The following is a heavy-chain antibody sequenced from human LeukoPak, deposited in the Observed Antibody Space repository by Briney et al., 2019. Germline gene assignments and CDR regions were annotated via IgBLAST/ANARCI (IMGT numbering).Heavy chain of an antibody. J-gene: IGHJ4*02. D-gene: IGHD3-10*01. CDR3: AREGYYGSGSPFDY. CDR2: IRYDGSNK. CDR1: GFTFSSYG. Sequence: GGSLRLSCAASGFTFSSYGMHWVRQAPGKGLEWVAFIRYDGSNKYYADSVKGRFTISRDNSKNTLYLQMNSLRAEDTAVYYCAREGYYGSGSPFDYWGQGTLVTVSS. V-gene: IGHV3-30*02.